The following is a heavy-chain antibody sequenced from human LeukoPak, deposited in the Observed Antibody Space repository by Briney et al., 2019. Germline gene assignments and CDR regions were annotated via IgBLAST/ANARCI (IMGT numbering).Heavy chain of an antibody. CDR1: GGSISSYY. J-gene: IGHJ3*02. CDR2: IYYSGST. Sequence: SETLSLTCTVSGGSISSYYWSWIRQPPGKGLEWTGYIYYSGSTNYNPSLKSRVTISVDTSKNQFSLKLSSVTAADTAVYYCAKYHSSDDAFDIWGQGTMVTVSS. CDR3: AKYHSSDDAFDI. V-gene: IGHV4-59*08. D-gene: IGHD6-19*01.